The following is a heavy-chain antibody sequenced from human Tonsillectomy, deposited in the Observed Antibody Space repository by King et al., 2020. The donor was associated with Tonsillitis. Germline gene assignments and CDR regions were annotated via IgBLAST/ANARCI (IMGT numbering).Heavy chain of an antibody. CDR3: ARGTTSAAFDI. D-gene: IGHD1-26*01. CDR1: GFSLSTSGVG. V-gene: IGHV2-5*02. CDR2: IYWDDDE. J-gene: IGHJ3*02. Sequence: HITLKESGPTLVKPKQTLTLTCTFSGFSLSTSGVGVGWIRQPPGKALEWLAIIYWDDDERSSPSLKNRLTITKDTSKNQVVLTMTNMDPVDTATYYCARGTTSAAFDIWGQGILVTVSS.